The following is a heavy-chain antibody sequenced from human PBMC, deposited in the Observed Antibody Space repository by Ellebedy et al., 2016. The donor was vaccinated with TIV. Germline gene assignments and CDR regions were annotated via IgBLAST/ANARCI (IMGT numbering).Heavy chain of an antibody. CDR3: AIVSECGGDCG. J-gene: IGHJ4*02. D-gene: IGHD2-21*02. CDR2: INSDGSST. Sequence: GESLKISCAASGFRFSDNWMTWVRQAPGKGLVWVSRINSDGSSTNYADSVKGRFSISRDNAKNTLFLQMNSLRVEDTAVYYCAIVSECGGDCGWGQGTLVTVSS. CDR1: GFRFSDNW. V-gene: IGHV3-74*01.